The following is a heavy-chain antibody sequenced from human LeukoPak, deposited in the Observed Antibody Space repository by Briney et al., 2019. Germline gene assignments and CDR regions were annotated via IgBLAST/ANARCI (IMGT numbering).Heavy chain of an antibody. D-gene: IGHD2-2*01. Sequence: ASVKVSCKASGYTFTSYGISWVRQAPGQGLEWMGWISAYNGNTNYAQKLQGRVTITTDTSTSTAYMELRSLRSDDTAVYSCARDSDLGCRSTSCYDSYYYYGMDVWGKGTTVTVSS. J-gene: IGHJ6*04. CDR2: ISAYNGNT. V-gene: IGHV1-18*04. CDR1: GYTFTSYG. CDR3: ARDSDLGCRSTSCYDSYYYYGMDV.